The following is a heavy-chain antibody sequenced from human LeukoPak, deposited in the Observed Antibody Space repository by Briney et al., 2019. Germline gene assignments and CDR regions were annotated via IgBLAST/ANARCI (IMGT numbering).Heavy chain of an antibody. D-gene: IGHD1-14*01. CDR1: GYIFTSYI. V-gene: IGHV1-46*03. J-gene: IGHJ4*02. Sequence: ASVKVSCKASGYIFTSYIIHWVRQAPGQGLEWMGIINPTGGSTGYPQKFQGRVTITRDTSTSTIYMEMSKLRYGDTPAYLCARDIAGGGNYFDYWGKGTLVTASS. CDR3: ARDIAGGGNYFDY. CDR2: INPTGGST.